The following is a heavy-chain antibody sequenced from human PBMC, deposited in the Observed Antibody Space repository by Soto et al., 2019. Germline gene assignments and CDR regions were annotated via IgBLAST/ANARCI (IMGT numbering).Heavy chain of an antibody. CDR2: ISYDGSNK. D-gene: IGHD3-3*01. CDR3: ARDKRDLRFLEWSYYFGY. V-gene: IGHV3-30*03. J-gene: IGHJ4*02. Sequence: PGGSLRLSCAASGFTFSSYGMHWVRQAPGKGLEWVAVISYDGSNKYYADSVKGRFTISRDNSKNTLYLQMNSLRAEDTAVYYCARDKRDLRFLEWSYYFGYWGQGTLVTVSS. CDR1: GFTFSSYG.